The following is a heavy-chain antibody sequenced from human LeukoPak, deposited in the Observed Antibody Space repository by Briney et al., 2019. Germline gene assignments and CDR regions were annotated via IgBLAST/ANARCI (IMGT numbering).Heavy chain of an antibody. CDR1: GGTFSSYA. J-gene: IGHJ5*02. D-gene: IGHD4-17*01. Sequence: SVKVSCKASGGTFSSYAISWVRQAPGQGLEWMGGIIPIFGTANYAQKFQGRVTITADESTSTAYMELSSLRSEDTAVYYCASTVYGDYVSWFDPWGQGTLVTVSS. CDR2: IIPIFGTA. V-gene: IGHV1-69*13. CDR3: ASTVYGDYVSWFDP.